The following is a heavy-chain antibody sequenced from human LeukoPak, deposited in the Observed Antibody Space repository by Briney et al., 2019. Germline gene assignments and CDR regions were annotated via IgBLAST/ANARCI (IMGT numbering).Heavy chain of an antibody. Sequence: GGSLRLSCAASGFTVSSNYMSWVRQAPGKGLEWVSVIYSGGSTYYADSVKGRFTISRDNSKNTLYLQMNSQRAEDTAVYYCAREKDYYGSGSYWFDYWGQGTLVTVSS. V-gene: IGHV3-53*01. CDR1: GFTVSSNY. CDR3: AREKDYYGSGSYWFDY. D-gene: IGHD3-10*01. J-gene: IGHJ5*01. CDR2: IYSGGST.